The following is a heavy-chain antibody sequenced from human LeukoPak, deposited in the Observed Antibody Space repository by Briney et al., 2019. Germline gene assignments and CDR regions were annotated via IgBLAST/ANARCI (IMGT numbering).Heavy chain of an antibody. CDR2: KNPNSGNT. D-gene: IGHD3-3*01. CDR3: ARGNVLRFLEWLFSAFDI. CDR1: GYTFTSYD. Sequence: GASVKDSCKASGYTFTSYDINWVRQATGQGLEWMGWKNPNSGNTGYAQKFQGRVTITRNTSISTAYMELSSLRSEDTAVYYCARGNVLRFLEWLFSAFDIWGQGTMVTVSS. V-gene: IGHV1-8*03. J-gene: IGHJ3*02.